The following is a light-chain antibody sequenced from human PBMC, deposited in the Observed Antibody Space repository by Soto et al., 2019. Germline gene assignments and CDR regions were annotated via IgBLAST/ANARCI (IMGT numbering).Light chain of an antibody. V-gene: IGKV1-5*03. Sequence: DIQMTQSPSTLSGSVGDRVTITFRASQTISSWLAWYQQKPGKAPKLLIYKASTLKSGVPSRFSGSGSGTEFTLIISSLQSEDSAVYYCQQYNSWLWTFGQGTKVDIK. J-gene: IGKJ1*01. CDR3: QQYNSWLWT. CDR2: KAS. CDR1: QTISSW.